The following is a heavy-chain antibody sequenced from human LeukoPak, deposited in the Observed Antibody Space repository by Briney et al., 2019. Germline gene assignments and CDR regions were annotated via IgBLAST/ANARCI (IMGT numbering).Heavy chain of an antibody. CDR3: SRDSHWGVPFDY. CDR2: IYTSGST. CDR1: GGSISSGSYY. V-gene: IGHV4-61*02. J-gene: IGHJ4*02. D-gene: IGHD7-27*01. Sequence: SETLSLTCSVSGGSISSGSYYWSWIRQPAGKGLEWIGRIYTSGSTNYNPSLKSRVTISVDTSKNQFSLRLSSVTAADTAVYYCSRDSHWGVPFDYWGQGTLVTVSS.